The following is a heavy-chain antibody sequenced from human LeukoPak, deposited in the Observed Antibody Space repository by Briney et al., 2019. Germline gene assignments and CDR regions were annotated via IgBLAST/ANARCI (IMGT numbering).Heavy chain of an antibody. CDR2: ISSSSSYI. CDR3: AREKYYYDNSGYYVSGGSDY. J-gene: IGHJ4*02. CDR1: GFTFSSYS. Sequence: GGSLRLSCAASGFTFSSYSMNWVRQAPGKGLEWVSSISSSSSYIYYADSVKGRFTISRDNAKNSLYLQMNSLRAEDTAVYYCAREKYYYDNSGYYVSGGSDYWGQGTLVTVSS. V-gene: IGHV3-21*01. D-gene: IGHD3-22*01.